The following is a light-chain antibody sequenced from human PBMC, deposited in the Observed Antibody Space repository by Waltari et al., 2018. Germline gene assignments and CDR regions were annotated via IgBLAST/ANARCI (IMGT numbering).Light chain of an antibody. J-gene: IGKJ1*01. V-gene: IGKV3-20*01. CDR1: QSVIRS. CDR2: DAS. CDR3: QNYVRLPAT. Sequence: EIVLTQSQGTLSLSPGERATLSCRARQSVIRSLAWYQQKPGQAPRLLIYDASSRATGIADRFSGGGSGTDFSLTISRRDAEDFAVYYCQNYVRLPATCGQGPKVEIK.